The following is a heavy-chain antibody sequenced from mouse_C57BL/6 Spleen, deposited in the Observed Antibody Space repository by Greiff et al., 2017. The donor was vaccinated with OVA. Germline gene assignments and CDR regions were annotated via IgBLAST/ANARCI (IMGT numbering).Heavy chain of an antibody. CDR1: GYSITSGYY. Sequence: DVQLQESGPGLVKPSQSLSLTCSVTGYSITSGYYWNWIRTFPGTLQVWRDYISYDGSTNYNPSFTHRVSITRDTSKIQFFLKLNSVTTEDTATYFCARAGSGYGFAYWGQGTLVTVSA. CDR2: ISYDGST. J-gene: IGHJ3*01. CDR3: ARAGSGYGFAY. D-gene: IGHD3-2*02. V-gene: IGHV3-6*01.